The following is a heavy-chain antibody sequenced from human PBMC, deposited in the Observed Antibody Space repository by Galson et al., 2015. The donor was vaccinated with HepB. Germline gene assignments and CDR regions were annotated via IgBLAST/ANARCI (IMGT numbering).Heavy chain of an antibody. CDR3: ARDKTTVTKAGLDY. V-gene: IGHV3-33*01. CDR1: GFTFSSYG. Sequence: SLRLSCAASGFTFSSYGMHWVRQAPGKGLEWVAVIWYDGSNKYYADSVKGRFTISRDNSKNTLYLQMNSLRAEDTAVYYCARDKTTVTKAGLDYWGQGTLVTVSS. CDR2: IWYDGSNK. J-gene: IGHJ4*02. D-gene: IGHD4-17*01.